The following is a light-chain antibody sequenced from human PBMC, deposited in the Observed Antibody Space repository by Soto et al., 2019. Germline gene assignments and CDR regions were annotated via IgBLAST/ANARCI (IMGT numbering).Light chain of an antibody. V-gene: IGKV3-20*01. J-gene: IGKJ4*01. CDR1: QSVGSNS. Sequence: EIVLTQSPGTLSLSPGERATLSCRASQSVGSNSLAWYQQRPGQAPRFLIYDASSRATGIPDRFSGSGSGTDFTLTISRLEPEDFAVYYCQQYVSTPLTFGGGTKVEIK. CDR3: QQYVSTPLT. CDR2: DAS.